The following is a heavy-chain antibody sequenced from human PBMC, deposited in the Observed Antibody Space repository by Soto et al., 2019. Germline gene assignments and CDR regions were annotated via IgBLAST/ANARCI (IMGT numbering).Heavy chain of an antibody. CDR3: ARGDAGWMIGDSETFFDY. CDR2: INPYNGNT. Sequence: QVQLVQSGAEVKKPGASVKVSCKASGYTFTTSAISWVRQAPGQGLEWMGWINPYNGNTNSAEKVQGRVTMTTATCNSTGYMEMRSLRSDDTAVYYCARGDAGWMIGDSETFFDYWGQGTLVTVSS. V-gene: IGHV1-18*01. D-gene: IGHD2-2*03. J-gene: IGHJ4*02. CDR1: GYTFTTSA.